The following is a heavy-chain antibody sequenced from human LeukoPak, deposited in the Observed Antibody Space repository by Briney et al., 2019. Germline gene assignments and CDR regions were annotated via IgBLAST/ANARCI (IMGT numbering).Heavy chain of an antibody. CDR1: GYTFTSYD. J-gene: IGHJ4*02. CDR3: ARVRTTMVRGVIIIGY. D-gene: IGHD3-10*01. Sequence: ASVTVSCKASGYTFTSYDINWVRQATGQGLEWMGWMNPNSGNTGYAQKFQGRVTMTRHTSISTAYMELSSLRSEDTAVYYCARVRTTMVRGVIIIGYWGQGTLVTVSS. CDR2: MNPNSGNT. V-gene: IGHV1-8*01.